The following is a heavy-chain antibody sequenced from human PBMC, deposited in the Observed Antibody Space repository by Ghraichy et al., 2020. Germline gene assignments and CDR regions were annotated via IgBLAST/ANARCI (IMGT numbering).Heavy chain of an antibody. CDR2: ISRSGGTT. V-gene: IGHV3-23*01. J-gene: IGHJ6*02. D-gene: IGHD2-15*01. CDR1: GFIFSRFA. Sequence: GGSLRLSCAASGFIFSRFAMNWVRQAPGKGLEWVSGISRSGGTTYYAVSVKGRFTISSDSSENTLYLQMNSLRAEDTAVYHCAKALRENSGRNYYYYYGMDVWSHGTTVIVSS. CDR3: AKALRENSGRNYYYYYGMDV.